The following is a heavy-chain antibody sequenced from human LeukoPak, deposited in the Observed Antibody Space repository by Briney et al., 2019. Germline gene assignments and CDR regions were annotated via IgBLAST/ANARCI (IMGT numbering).Heavy chain of an antibody. V-gene: IGHV3-21*01. CDR2: ISSSSYI. J-gene: IGHJ4*02. D-gene: IGHD2-2*02. CDR1: GLTFSSYS. CDR3: ARYKDAIPAPGPFDY. Sequence: PGGSLRLSCAASGLTFSSYSMTWVRQAPGKGLEWVSPISSSSYIYYAHSVKGRFTISRDNAKNSLYLQMNSLRAEDTAVYYCARYKDAIPAPGPFDYGGQGTRVTFSS.